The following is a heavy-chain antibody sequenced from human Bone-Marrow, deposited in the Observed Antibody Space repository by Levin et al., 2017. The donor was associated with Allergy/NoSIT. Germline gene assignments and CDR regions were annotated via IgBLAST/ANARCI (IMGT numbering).Heavy chain of an antibody. CDR1: GFALTYSE. CDR2: ISYGSSVI. Sequence: PGGSLRLSCIASGFALTYSELIWVRQPPGKGLEWIAYISYGSSVISYADSLGGRFSVSRDNAKNSLFLQMDILRVDDTATYYCARVNEVTAPVDLWGQGTVVTVSS. CDR3: ARVNEVTAPVDL. V-gene: IGHV3-48*03. J-gene: IGHJ5*02. D-gene: IGHD2-21*02.